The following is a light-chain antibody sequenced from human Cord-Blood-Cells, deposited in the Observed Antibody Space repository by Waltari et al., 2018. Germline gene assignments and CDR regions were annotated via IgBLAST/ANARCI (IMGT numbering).Light chain of an antibody. CDR2: AAS. V-gene: IGKV1-39*01. Sequence: DIQMTQSPSSLSASVGDRVTITCRASQSISSYLNWYQQKPGKAPKLLIYAASSLQSGVQSRFSGSGSGTDFTLTISSLQPEDFATYYCQQSYSTPQVTFGQVTRLEIK. J-gene: IGKJ5*01. CDR3: QQSYSTPQVT. CDR1: QSISSY.